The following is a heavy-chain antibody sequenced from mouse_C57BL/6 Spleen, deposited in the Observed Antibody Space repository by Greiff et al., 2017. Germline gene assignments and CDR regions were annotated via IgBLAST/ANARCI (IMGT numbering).Heavy chain of an antibody. CDR1: GFSLTSYG. J-gene: IGHJ4*01. V-gene: IGHV2-5*01. CDR2: IWRGGST. D-gene: IGHD2-2*01. CDR3: AKNRGVTTRSGYAMDY. Sequence: VQLQQSGPGLVQPSQSLSITCTVSGFSLTSYGVHWVRQSPGKGLEWLGVIWRGGSTDYNAAFMSRLSITKDNSKSQVFFKMNSLQADDTAIYYCAKNRGVTTRSGYAMDYWGQGTSVTVSS.